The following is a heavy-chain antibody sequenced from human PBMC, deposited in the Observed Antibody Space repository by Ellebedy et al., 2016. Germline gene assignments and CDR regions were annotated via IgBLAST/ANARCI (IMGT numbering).Heavy chain of an antibody. D-gene: IGHD3-9*01. J-gene: IGHJ6*02. CDR1: GFTFSGSA. CDR3: ARADYDILTGYYIVDYYYGMDV. CDR2: IRSKANSYAT. Sequence: GESLKISCAASGFTFSGSAMHWVRQASGKGLEWVGRIRSKANSYATAYAASVKGRFTISRDDSKNTAYLQMNSLKTEDTAVYYCARADYDILTGYYIVDYYYGMDVWGQGTTVTVSS. V-gene: IGHV3-73*01.